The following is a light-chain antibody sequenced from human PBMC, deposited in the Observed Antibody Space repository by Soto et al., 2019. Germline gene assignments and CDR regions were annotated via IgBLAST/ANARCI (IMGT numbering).Light chain of an antibody. V-gene: IGLV2-14*01. CDR3: SSYTISSTLG. Sequence: QSALTQPASVSGSPGQSITISCTGTSSDVGDYNYVSWYQQHPGKAPKLMIYHVSNRPSGVSNRFSGSKSGNTASLTISGLQAEDEADYYCSSYTISSTLGFGTGTKVTV. J-gene: IGLJ1*01. CDR2: HVS. CDR1: SSDVGDYNY.